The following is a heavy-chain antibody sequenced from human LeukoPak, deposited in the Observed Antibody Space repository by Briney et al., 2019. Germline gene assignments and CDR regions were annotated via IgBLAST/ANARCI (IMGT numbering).Heavy chain of an antibody. CDR2: ISSSSSYT. CDR3: ARELGGGSGSSDY. Sequence: GGSLKLSCAASGFTFSDYYMSWIRQAPGKGLEWVSYISSSSSYTNYADSVKGRFTISRDNAKNSLYLQMNSLRAEDTAVYYCARELGGGSGSSDYWGQGTLVTVSS. V-gene: IGHV3-11*05. CDR1: GFTFSDYY. D-gene: IGHD3-10*01. J-gene: IGHJ4*02.